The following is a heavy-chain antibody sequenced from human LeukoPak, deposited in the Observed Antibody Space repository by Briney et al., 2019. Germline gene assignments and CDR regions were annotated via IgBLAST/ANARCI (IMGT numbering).Heavy chain of an antibody. D-gene: IGHD4-23*01. CDR1: GYTFTSYY. CDR2: INPSGGST. J-gene: IGHJ5*02. V-gene: IGHV1-46*01. Sequence: GASVKVSCKASGYTFTSYYMHWVRQAPGQGLEWMGIINPSGGSTSYAQKFQGRVTMTRDTSTSTVYMELSSLRSEDTAAYYCARARRWFNWFDPWGQGTLVTVSS. CDR3: ARARRWFNWFDP.